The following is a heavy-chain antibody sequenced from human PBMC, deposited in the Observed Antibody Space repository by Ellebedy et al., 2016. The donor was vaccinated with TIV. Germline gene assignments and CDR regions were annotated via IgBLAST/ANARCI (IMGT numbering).Heavy chain of an antibody. CDR3: ARDAYYYDTSAYIQTDH. CDR1: GGSIINYY. CDR2: IYSGGHT. V-gene: IGHV4-4*07. Sequence: SETLSLTXTVSGGSIINYYWSWIRQSAGKGLEWIGRIYSGGHTYYNPSLQSRFTLSIDTSKNQFSLNLGSVTAADTAVYYCARDAYYYDTSAYIQTDHWGQGILVTVSS. D-gene: IGHD3-22*01. J-gene: IGHJ4*02.